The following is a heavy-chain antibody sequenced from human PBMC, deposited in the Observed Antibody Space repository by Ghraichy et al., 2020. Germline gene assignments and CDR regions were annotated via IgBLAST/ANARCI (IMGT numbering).Heavy chain of an antibody. D-gene: IGHD6-6*01. J-gene: IGHJ6*02. CDR1: GFTFSDYY. V-gene: IGHV3-11*01. Sequence: GGSLRLSCAASGFTFSDYYMSWIRQAPGKGLEWVSYISSSGSTIYYADSVKGRFTISRDNAKNSLYLQMNSLRAEDTAVYYCARDAYSSSARQKYYYYYGMDVWGQGTTVTVSS. CDR3: ARDAYSSSARQKYYYYYGMDV. CDR2: ISSSGSTI.